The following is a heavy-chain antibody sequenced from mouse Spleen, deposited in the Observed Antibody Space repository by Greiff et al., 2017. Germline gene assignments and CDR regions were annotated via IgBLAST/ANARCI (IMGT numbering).Heavy chain of an antibody. D-gene: IGHD2-4*01. J-gene: IGHJ2*01. CDR1: GYTFTNYW. Sequence: QVQLQQSGAELVRPGTSVKMSCKASGYTFTNYWIGWAKQRPGHGLEWIGDIYPGGGYTNYNEKFKGKATLTADKSSSTAYMQFSSLTSEDSAIYYCARWGFDYDGVDYWGQGTTLTVSS. CDR3: ARWGFDYDGVDY. CDR2: IYPGGGYT. V-gene: IGHV1-63*01.